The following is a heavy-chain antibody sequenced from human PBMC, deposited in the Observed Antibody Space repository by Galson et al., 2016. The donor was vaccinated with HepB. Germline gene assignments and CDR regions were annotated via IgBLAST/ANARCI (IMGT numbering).Heavy chain of an antibody. CDR1: GFTFVNYN. Sequence: SLRLSCAASGFTFVNYNMNWVRQAPGKGLEWLSYISGRSSYIYYADSVKGRFTISRDNAKNSVYLQMDSLRAEDTAVYYCTRDLKSAVEDSGWALGYWGQGTPVTVSP. D-gene: IGHD6-25*01. CDR3: TRDLKSAVEDSGWALGY. J-gene: IGHJ4*02. V-gene: IGHV3-21*06. CDR2: ISGRSSYI.